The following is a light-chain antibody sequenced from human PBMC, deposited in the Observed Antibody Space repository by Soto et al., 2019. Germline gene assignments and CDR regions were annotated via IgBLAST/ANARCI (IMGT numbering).Light chain of an antibody. V-gene: IGKV3-15*01. Sequence: EIVMTQSPATLSVSPGERATLSCRASQSVSSNLAWYQQKPGQAPRVLIYGASTRATGIPARFSGSGSGTEFPLTISSLQSEDFAVYYCQHYDNWPRTFGQGTKVEIK. CDR2: GAS. J-gene: IGKJ1*01. CDR3: QHYDNWPRT. CDR1: QSVSSN.